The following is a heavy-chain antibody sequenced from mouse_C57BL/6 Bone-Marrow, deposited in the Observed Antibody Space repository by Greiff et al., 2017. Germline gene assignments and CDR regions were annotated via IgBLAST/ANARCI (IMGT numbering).Heavy chain of an antibody. V-gene: IGHV3-6*01. D-gene: IGHD2-10*01. Sequence: EVQRVESGPGLVKPSQSLSLTCSVTGYSITSGYYWNWIRQFPGNKLEWMGYISYDGSNNYNPSLQNRISITRDTSKNQFFLKLNSVTTEDTATYYCARAYYLFAYWGQGTLVTVSA. CDR2: ISYDGSN. CDR1: GYSITSGYY. J-gene: IGHJ3*01. CDR3: ARAYYLFAY.